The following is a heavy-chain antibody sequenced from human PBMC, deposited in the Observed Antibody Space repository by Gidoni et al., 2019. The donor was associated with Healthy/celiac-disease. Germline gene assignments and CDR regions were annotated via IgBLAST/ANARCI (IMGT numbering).Heavy chain of an antibody. Sequence: EVQLVESGGGLVKPGGSLRLSCAASGVPFSSYSMNWVRQAPRKGLEWVSSISSSSSYRYYADSVKGRFTISRDNAKNSLYLQMNSLGAEDTAVYYCARVGYCTNGVCRKGFDYWGQGTLVTVSS. D-gene: IGHD2-8*01. V-gene: IGHV3-21*01. CDR2: ISSSSSYR. CDR3: ARVGYCTNGVCRKGFDY. CDR1: GVPFSSYS. J-gene: IGHJ4*02.